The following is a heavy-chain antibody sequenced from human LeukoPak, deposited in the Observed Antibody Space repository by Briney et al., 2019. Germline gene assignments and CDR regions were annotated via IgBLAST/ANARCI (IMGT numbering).Heavy chain of an antibody. J-gene: IGHJ5*02. CDR1: GGSISSYY. CDR2: IYYSGTT. D-gene: IGHD2-21*02. V-gene: IGHV4-59*01. CDR3: ARDRSELKLWWRQVHWFDP. Sequence: VKPSETLSLTCSVSGGSISSYYWSWIRQPPGKGLEWIGYIYYSGTTNYNPSLKSRVTISVDTSKNQFSLKLSSVTAADTAVYYCARDRSELKLWWRQVHWFDPWGQGTLVTVSS.